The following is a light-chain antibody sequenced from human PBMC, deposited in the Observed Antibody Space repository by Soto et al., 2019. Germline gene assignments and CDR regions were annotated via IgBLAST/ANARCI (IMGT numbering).Light chain of an antibody. CDR1: QRSSSW. CDR3: QEYNSNLGT. V-gene: IGKV1-5*01. Sequence: DIQITQSPSTPSASVGDRVTIGCRASQRSSSWLAWYQPKPGKAPQLLIHDAFSLESGDPSRFSGSGSGTEFTLTISSLQPDDLATYYCQEYNSNLGTFGHGNKVDLK. J-gene: IGKJ1*01. CDR2: DAF.